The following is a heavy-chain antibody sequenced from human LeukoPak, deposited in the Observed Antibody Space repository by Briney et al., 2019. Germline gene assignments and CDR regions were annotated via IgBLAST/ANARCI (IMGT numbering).Heavy chain of an antibody. Sequence: PSQTLSLTCTVSGGSLSSGDYYWGWLRQPPGTGLEWLGYIYYSGSTYYNPSLKSRVTISVDTSKNQFSLKLSSVTAADTAVYYCARSFLTGYPFDYWGQGTLVTVSS. V-gene: IGHV4-30-4*01. D-gene: IGHD3-9*01. CDR2: IYYSGST. CDR3: ARSFLTGYPFDY. J-gene: IGHJ4*02. CDR1: GGSLSSGDYY.